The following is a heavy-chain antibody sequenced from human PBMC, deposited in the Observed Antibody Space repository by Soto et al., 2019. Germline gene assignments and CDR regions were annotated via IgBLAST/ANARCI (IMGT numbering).Heavy chain of an antibody. CDR1: GVSVNSNSVA. CDR3: ARAPVYYDKDSGMDV. V-gene: IGHV6-1*01. CDR2: TSYRSRSYN. Sequence: SQTLSLTCVISGVSVNSNSVAWNWIRQSPSRGLEWLGRTSYRSRSYNNYAVSVRSRISIKSDTSRNQFSLQLKSVTPEDTAVYYCARAPVYYDKDSGMDVWGRGTTVTAP. J-gene: IGHJ6*02. D-gene: IGHD3-16*01.